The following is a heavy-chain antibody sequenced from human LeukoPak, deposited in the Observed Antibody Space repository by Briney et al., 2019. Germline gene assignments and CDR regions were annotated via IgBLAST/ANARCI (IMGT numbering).Heavy chain of an antibody. CDR3: TTDLNLPDTAMGN. D-gene: IGHD5-18*01. CDR2: IKSKTDGGTT. V-gene: IGHV3-15*01. Sequence: GGSLRLSCAASGFTFSNAWMSWVRQAPGKGLEWGGRIKSKTDGGTTDYAAPVKGRFTISRDDSKNTLYLQMSSLKTEDTAVYYCTTDLNLPDTAMGNWGQGTLVTVSS. CDR1: GFTFSNAW. J-gene: IGHJ4*02.